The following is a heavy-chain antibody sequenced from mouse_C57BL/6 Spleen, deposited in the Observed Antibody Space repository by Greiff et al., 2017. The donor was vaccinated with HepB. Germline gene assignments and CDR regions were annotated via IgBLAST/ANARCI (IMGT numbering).Heavy chain of an antibody. V-gene: IGHV7-4*01. CDR2: IRNKVNGYTT. J-gene: IGHJ3*01. CDR1: GFVFIDYS. Sequence: EVQGVESGGGLVQPGSSLRLSCAASGFVFIDYSMSWVRQLPGKAPEWLALIRNKVNGYTTDCSASVKGRFTISRDNSQNILYLQMNTLRAEDSATYYCVKAVSSGSSYTWFAYWGQGTLVTVSA. CDR3: VKAVSSGSSYTWFAY. D-gene: IGHD1-1*01.